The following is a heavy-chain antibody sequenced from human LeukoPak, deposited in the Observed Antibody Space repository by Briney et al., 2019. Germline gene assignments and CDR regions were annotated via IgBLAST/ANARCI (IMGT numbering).Heavy chain of an antibody. CDR2: TYYRSKWYH. CDR1: GDRVSSTSST. D-gene: IGHD6-13*01. J-gene: IGHJ4*02. Sequence: SQTLSLTFVISGDRVSSTSSTWNWIRQSPSRGLEWLGRTYYRSKWYHNYAVSVESRITINPDTSKNQFSLQLTFVTPEDTAMYYCSREDPSGYSNVWGQGTLVTVSS. V-gene: IGHV6-1*01. CDR3: SREDPSGYSNV.